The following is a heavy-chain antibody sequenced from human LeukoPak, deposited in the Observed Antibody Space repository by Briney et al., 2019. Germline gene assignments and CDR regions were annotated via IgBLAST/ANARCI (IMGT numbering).Heavy chain of an antibody. CDR1: HYSITSGYY. D-gene: IGHD2-21*02. CDR2: IYHSGST. J-gene: IGHJ6*03. Sequence: SETLSLTCTVSHYSITSGYYWGWIRQSPGKGLEWIGSIYHSGSTYYNPSLKSRVTISVDTSKNQFSLKVRSVTAADTAVYYCARCYISSVAAIEDYHYYMDIWGKGTTVTVSS. V-gene: IGHV4-38-2*02. CDR3: ARCYISSVAAIEDYHYYMDI.